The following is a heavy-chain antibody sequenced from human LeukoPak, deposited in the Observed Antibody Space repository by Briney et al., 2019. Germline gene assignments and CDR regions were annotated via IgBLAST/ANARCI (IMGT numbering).Heavy chain of an antibody. CDR3: ARGSGNWRYDY. CDR2: ISIDGSKK. CDR1: VFTLSSYP. Sequence: GGSLRLSCVVSVFTLSSYPIHWVRQAPGKGLEWVTVISIDGSKKYYADSVKGRFTISRDNSKNTLHLQLNNLRAEDTAVYYCARGSGNWRYDYWGQGTLVIVSS. V-gene: IGHV3-30*01. D-gene: IGHD1-20*01. J-gene: IGHJ4*02.